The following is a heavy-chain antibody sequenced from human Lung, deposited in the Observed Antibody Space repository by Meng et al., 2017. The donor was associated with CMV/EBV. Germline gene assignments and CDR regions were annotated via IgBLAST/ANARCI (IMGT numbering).Heavy chain of an antibody. CDR3: ALFTRSWFDP. D-gene: IGHD2-2*01. CDR1: GFSLSTSEVG. J-gene: IGHJ5*02. CDR2: IYWDDDK. V-gene: IGHV2-5*02. Sequence: HITLKESGPTLVKPTQTLTLTCTFPGFSLSTSEVGVGWIRQPPGKALEWLAVIYWDDDKRYSPSLKSRLTITKDTSKNQVVLTLTNMDPVDTATYYCALFTRSWFDPWGQGTLVTVSS.